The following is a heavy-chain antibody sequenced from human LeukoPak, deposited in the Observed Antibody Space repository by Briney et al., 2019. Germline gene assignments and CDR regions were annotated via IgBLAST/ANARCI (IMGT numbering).Heavy chain of an antibody. CDR2: IHYSGST. J-gene: IGHJ4*02. CDR3: ARQLSAYNMGGDPFNY. V-gene: IGHV4-59*08. Sequence: SETLSLTCTVSGGSISSYYWSWIRQPPGKGLEWIGYIHYSGSTHYNPSLKSRVTISVDTSKNQVSLKLSSVTAADTAVYYCARQLSAYNMGGDPFNYWGQGTLVTVSS. CDR1: GGSISSYY. D-gene: IGHD1-14*01.